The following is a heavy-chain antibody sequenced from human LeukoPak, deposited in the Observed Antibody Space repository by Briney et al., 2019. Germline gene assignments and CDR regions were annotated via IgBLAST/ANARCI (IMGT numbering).Heavy chain of an antibody. CDR2: ISYDGSNK. D-gene: IGHD3-9*01. J-gene: IGHJ6*03. Sequence: GGSLRLSCAASGFTFSSYAMHWVRQAPGKGLEWVAVISYDGSNKYYADSVKGRFTIYRDNSKNTLYLQMNSLRAEGTAVYYCARYYDILTGYKDMDVWGKGTTVTVS. CDR1: GFTFSSYA. V-gene: IGHV3-30*04. CDR3: ARYYDILTGYKDMDV.